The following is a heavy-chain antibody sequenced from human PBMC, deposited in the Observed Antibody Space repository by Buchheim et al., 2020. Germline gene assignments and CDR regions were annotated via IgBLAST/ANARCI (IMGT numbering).Heavy chain of an antibody. CDR2: ISDSGVTT. J-gene: IGHJ4*02. Sequence: EVQLLESGGGLVQPGGSLRLSCAASGFTFSSYAMSWVRQVPGKGLEWVSSISDSGVTTSFADSVKGRFTISRANSKNTLYLQMNSLRAEDTAVYYCAEAIRASDYWGQGTL. CDR3: AEAIRASDY. D-gene: IGHD3-10*01. V-gene: IGHV3-23*01. CDR1: GFTFSSYA.